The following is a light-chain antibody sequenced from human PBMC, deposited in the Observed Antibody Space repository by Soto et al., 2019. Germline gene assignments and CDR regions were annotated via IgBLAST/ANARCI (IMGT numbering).Light chain of an antibody. Sequence: DIQMTQSPSTLSASVGDRVTITCRASQSISSWLAWYQQKPGKAPKLLIYDASSLESGVPSRVSGSGSGTEFTLTISSLQPDDFATYYCQQYNSYPWTFGQGAKGEIK. CDR3: QQYNSYPWT. CDR1: QSISSW. CDR2: DAS. V-gene: IGKV1-5*01. J-gene: IGKJ1*01.